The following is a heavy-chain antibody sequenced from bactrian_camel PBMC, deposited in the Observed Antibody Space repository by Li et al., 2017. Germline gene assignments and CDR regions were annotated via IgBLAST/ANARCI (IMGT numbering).Heavy chain of an antibody. D-gene: IGHD2*01. CDR1: GFTFSKHD. Sequence: EVQLVESGGGLVQPGGSLRLSCEVTGFTFSKHDMSWVHQAPGKGLEWVSDLNSGSSNTNYADSVKGRFTISRDNAENTVYLQMNSLKPEDTAVYYCVSGGNLYLAFDYWGQGTQVTVS. J-gene: IGHJ6*01. CDR2: LNSGSSNT. V-gene: IGHV3S40*01. CDR3: VSGGNLYLAFDY.